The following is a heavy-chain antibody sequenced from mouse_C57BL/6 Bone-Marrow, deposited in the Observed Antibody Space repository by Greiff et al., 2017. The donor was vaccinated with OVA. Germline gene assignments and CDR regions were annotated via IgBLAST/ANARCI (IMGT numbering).Heavy chain of an antibody. V-gene: IGHV5-6*01. D-gene: IGHD1-1*01. CDR2: ISSGGGYT. J-gene: IGHJ1*03. CDR3: ARVYYRYWYFDV. Sequence: EVQRVESGGDLVKPGGSLKLSCAASGFTFSSYGMSWVRQTPDKRLEWVATISSGGGYTYYPDSVKGRFTISRDNAKNTLYLQMSSLKSEDTAMDYCARVYYRYWYFDVWGTGTTVTVSS. CDR1: GFTFSSYG.